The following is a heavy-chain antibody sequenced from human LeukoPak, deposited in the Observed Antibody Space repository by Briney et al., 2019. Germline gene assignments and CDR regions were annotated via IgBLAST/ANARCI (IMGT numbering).Heavy chain of an antibody. D-gene: IGHD6-13*01. CDR1: GGSISSSSYY. CDR2: IYYSGST. J-gene: IGHJ6*03. CDR3: AREGYSSSGGLAVTYYYMDV. Sequence: SETLSLTCTVSGGSISSSSYYWGWIRQPPGKGLEWIGSIYYSGSTYYNPSLKSRVTISVDTSKNQFSLKLSSVTAADTAVYYCAREGYSSSGGLAVTYYYMDVWGKGTTVTVSS. V-gene: IGHV4-39*07.